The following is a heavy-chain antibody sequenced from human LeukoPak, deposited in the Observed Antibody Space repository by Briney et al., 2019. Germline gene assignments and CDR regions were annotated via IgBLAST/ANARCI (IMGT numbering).Heavy chain of an antibody. J-gene: IGHJ5*02. CDR2: INHSGST. CDR1: GGSFRGYY. CDR3: ARGLPPAANSYNWFDP. D-gene: IGHD2-2*01. V-gene: IGHV4-34*01. Sequence: SETLSLTXAVYGGSFRGYYWSWIRQPPGKGLEWIGEINHSGSTNYNPSLKSRVTISVDTSKNQFSLKLSSVTAADTAVYYCARGLPPAANSYNWFDPWGQGTLVTVSS.